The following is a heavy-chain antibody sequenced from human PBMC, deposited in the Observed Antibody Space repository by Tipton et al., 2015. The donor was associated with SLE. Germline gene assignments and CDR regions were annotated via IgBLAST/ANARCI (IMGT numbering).Heavy chain of an antibody. CDR1: GFRFSRRY. CDR2: IYSGGST. J-gene: IGHJ4*02. CDR3: ARDRGSSWFFFDY. Sequence: SLRLSCVASGFRFSRRYMSWVRQAPGKGLEWVSVIYSGGSTYYADSVKGRFTISRDNSKNTLYLQMNSLRAEDTAVYYCARDRGSSWFFFDYWGQGTLVTVSS. D-gene: IGHD6-13*01. V-gene: IGHV3-66*02.